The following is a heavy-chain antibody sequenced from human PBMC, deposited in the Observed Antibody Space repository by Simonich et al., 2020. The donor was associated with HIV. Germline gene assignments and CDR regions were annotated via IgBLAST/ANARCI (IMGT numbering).Heavy chain of an antibody. V-gene: IGHV4-34*01. D-gene: IGHD2-2*01. CDR2: INHSGIT. CDR1: GGSFSGYY. J-gene: IGHJ4*02. CDR3: ARGFYQRLYYFDY. Sequence: QVQLQQWGAGLLKPSETLSLTCAVYGGSFSGYYWSWIRQPPGKGLEWLGEINHSGITNYNPSHKRRVTRAVDTSKKQFSLKRSSVTAADTAVYYCARGFYQRLYYFDYWGQGTLVTVSS.